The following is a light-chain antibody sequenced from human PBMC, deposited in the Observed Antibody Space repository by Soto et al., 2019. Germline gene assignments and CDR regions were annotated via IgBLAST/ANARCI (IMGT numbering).Light chain of an antibody. J-gene: IGKJ4*01. CDR2: KAS. CDR3: QQYNTYPLT. CDR1: QSISTW. V-gene: IGKV1-5*03. Sequence: DIQMTQSPSTLSASVGDRVTITCRASQSISTWLAWYQQKPGKAPKLLIYKASSLEGGVPSRFSGSGSGTEFNITISCLQPDDFATYYCQQYNTYPLTFGGGTTVDIK.